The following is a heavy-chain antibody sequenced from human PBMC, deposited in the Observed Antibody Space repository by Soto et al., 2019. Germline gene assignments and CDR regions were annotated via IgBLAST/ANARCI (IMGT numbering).Heavy chain of an antibody. J-gene: IGHJ4*02. CDR3: AKSVYNWNDGFFDY. V-gene: IGHV3-30*18. Sequence: QVQLVESGGGVVQPGRSLRLSCAASGYTFSSYGMHWVRQAPGKGLEWVAVISYDGNNKYYADSVKGRFTISRVNSKNTLYLQMNSLRAEDTAVYYCAKSVYNWNDGFFDYWGQGTLVTVSS. D-gene: IGHD1-1*01. CDR1: GYTFSSYG. CDR2: ISYDGNNK.